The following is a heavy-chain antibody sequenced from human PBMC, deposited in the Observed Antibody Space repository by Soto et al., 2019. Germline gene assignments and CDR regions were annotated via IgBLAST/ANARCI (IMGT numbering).Heavy chain of an antibody. CDR2: ISSSGGAI. CDR3: ARDHGGSTWFVGVYYFFGMDV. Sequence: EVQLVESGGDLVQPGGSLRLSCAASGFIFSDYTMTWVRQAPGRGLEFVSHISSSGGAIFCAESVKGRFTVSRDNAKNSLYLQMNSLRDEDTAVYFCARDHGGSTWFVGVYYFFGMDVWGQGTAVTVSS. D-gene: IGHD6-13*01. V-gene: IGHV3-48*02. CDR1: GFIFSDYT. J-gene: IGHJ6*02.